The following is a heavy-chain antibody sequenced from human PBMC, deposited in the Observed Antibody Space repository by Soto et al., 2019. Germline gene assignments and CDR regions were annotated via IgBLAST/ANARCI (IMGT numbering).Heavy chain of an antibody. Sequence: GGSLRLSCAASGFTFSNAWMNWVRQAPGKGLEWVGRIKSKTDGGTTDYAAPVKGRFTISRDDSKNTLYLQMNSLKTEDTVVYYCTIEPYYDSSGYWARVDYWGQGTLVTVSS. J-gene: IGHJ4*02. CDR3: TIEPYYDSSGYWARVDY. CDR2: IKSKTDGGTT. CDR1: GFTFSNAW. D-gene: IGHD3-22*01. V-gene: IGHV3-15*07.